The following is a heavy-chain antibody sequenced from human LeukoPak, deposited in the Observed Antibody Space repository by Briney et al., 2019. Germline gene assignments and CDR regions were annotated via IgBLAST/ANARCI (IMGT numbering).Heavy chain of an antibody. CDR1: GGTFSSYA. D-gene: IGHD3-3*01. J-gene: IGHJ5*01. CDR2: IIPIFGTA. CDR3: ARDRTNYDFWSGRGFDS. Sequence: SVKVSCKASGGTFSSYAISWVRQAPGQGLEWMGGIIPIFGTANYAQKFQGRVTITADESTSTAYMELSSLRSEDTAVYYCARDRTNYDFWSGRGFDSWSQGSLVTVSS. V-gene: IGHV1-69*13.